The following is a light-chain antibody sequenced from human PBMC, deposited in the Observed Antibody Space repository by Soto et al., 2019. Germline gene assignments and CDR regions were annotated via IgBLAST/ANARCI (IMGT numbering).Light chain of an antibody. V-gene: IGKV3-11*01. CDR2: DAS. J-gene: IGKJ4*01. Sequence: EIVLTQSPATLSLSPGERATLSCRASQSVNIYLAWYQQKPGQAPRLLIYDASNRATGIPARFSGSGSGTVFTLTISSLEPEDIAVYYCQQRSNWRVTFGGGTKVDIK. CDR3: QQRSNWRVT. CDR1: QSVNIY.